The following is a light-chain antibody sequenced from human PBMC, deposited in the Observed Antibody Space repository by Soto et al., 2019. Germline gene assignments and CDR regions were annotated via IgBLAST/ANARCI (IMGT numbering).Light chain of an antibody. Sequence: DIQMTQSPSTLSASVGDRVTITCRASQSISSWLAWYQQKPGKAPKVLIYKASILERGVPARFSGSGSGTEFTLTISSLQPDDSATYYCQHYNSYPLTFGGGTKVEI. CDR2: KAS. CDR1: QSISSW. V-gene: IGKV1-5*03. CDR3: QHYNSYPLT. J-gene: IGKJ4*01.